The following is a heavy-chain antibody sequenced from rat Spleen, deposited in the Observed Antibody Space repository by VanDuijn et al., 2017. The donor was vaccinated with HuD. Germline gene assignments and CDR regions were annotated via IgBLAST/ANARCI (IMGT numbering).Heavy chain of an antibody. Sequence: EVQLVESGGGAVQPGRSMKLSCAASGLSFSNYDMAWVRQAPTKGLEWVAYISTGGYNTYYRDSVKGRFTISRDNAKSTLYLKLDSLRSEDTATYYCTTDTFYDGSYYPGGFDYWGQGVMVTVSS. CDR2: ISTGGYNT. CDR1: GLSFSNYD. CDR3: TTDTFYDGSYYPGGFDY. J-gene: IGHJ2*01. V-gene: IGHV5-27*01. D-gene: IGHD1-12*02.